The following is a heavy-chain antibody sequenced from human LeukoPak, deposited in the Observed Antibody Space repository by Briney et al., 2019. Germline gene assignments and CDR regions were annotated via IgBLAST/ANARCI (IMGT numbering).Heavy chain of an antibody. Sequence: ASVKVSCKASGFTFTSSATQWVRQARGQRLEWIGWIVVGSGNTNYAQKFQERVTITRDMSTSTAYMELSSLRSEDTAVYYCAAEGNGYGDYYFDYWGQGTLVTVSS. V-gene: IGHV1-58*02. CDR2: IVVGSGNT. CDR1: GFTFTSSA. D-gene: IGHD4-17*01. CDR3: AAEGNGYGDYYFDY. J-gene: IGHJ4*02.